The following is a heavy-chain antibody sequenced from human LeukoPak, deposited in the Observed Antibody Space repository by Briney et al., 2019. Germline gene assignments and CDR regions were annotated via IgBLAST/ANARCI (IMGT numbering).Heavy chain of an antibody. Sequence: ASVKVSCKASGYTFTGYYMHWVRQAPGQGLEWMGWINPNSGGTNYAQKFQGRVTMTTDTSTSTAYVELRSLRSGDTAVYYCAKDSYSSVNPDAFDIWGQGTMVTVSS. CDR1: GYTFTGYY. CDR3: AKDSYSSVNPDAFDI. J-gene: IGHJ3*02. D-gene: IGHD6-25*01. V-gene: IGHV1-2*02. CDR2: INPNSGGT.